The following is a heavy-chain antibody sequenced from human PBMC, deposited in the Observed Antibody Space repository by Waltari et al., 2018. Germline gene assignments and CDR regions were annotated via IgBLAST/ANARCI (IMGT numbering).Heavy chain of an antibody. Sequence: QVQLQQWGAGLLKPSETLSLTCAVYGGSFSGYYWSWIRQPPGKGLEWIGEINHIGSTNYNPSLKSRVTISVDTSKNQFSLKLSSVTAADTAVYYCARGPRTYDFWSGYLAGWFDPWGQGTLVTVSS. J-gene: IGHJ5*02. V-gene: IGHV4-34*01. CDR2: INHIGST. CDR3: ARGPRTYDFWSGYLAGWFDP. CDR1: GGSFSGYY. D-gene: IGHD3-3*01.